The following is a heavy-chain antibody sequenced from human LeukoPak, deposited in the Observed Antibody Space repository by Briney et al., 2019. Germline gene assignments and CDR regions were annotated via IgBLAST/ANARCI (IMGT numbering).Heavy chain of an antibody. Sequence: GASVKVSCKTIGGRFKSYGLSWVRQAPGQGLEWMGGIIPIFDRPTYAQKFEGRVTITADKSTNTTYMEITSLRSADSAVYYCARDAQWEVRAFDVWGRGTMVIVSS. CDR2: IIPIFDRP. CDR3: ARDAQWEVRAFDV. J-gene: IGHJ3*01. D-gene: IGHD1-26*01. CDR1: GGRFKSYG. V-gene: IGHV1-69*06.